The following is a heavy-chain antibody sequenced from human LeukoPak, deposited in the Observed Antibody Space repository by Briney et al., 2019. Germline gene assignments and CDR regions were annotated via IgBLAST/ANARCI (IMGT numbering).Heavy chain of an antibody. D-gene: IGHD1-26*01. V-gene: IGHV4-34*01. Sequence: SETLSLPCAVYGGSFSGYYWSWLRHPPGKGLEWIGEINHSGSTNYNPSLKSRVTISVDTSKNQFSLKLSSVTAADTAVYYCARLRAHFDYWGQGTLVTVSS. CDR1: GGSFSGYY. CDR2: INHSGST. CDR3: ARLRAHFDY. J-gene: IGHJ4*02.